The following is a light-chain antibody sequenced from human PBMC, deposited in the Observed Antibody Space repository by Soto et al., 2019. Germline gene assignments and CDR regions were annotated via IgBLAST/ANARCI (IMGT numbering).Light chain of an antibody. J-gene: IGLJ3*02. V-gene: IGLV2-14*01. Sequence: QSALTQPASVSGSPGQSITVSCTGTSSDIGASNYVSWYQQHPGKAPKLIISEVSNRPSGISNRFSGSKSGSTASLTISGLQAEDEADYYCTSYTSSTTWVFGGGTKRTVL. CDR3: TSYTSSTTWV. CDR1: SSDIGASNY. CDR2: EVS.